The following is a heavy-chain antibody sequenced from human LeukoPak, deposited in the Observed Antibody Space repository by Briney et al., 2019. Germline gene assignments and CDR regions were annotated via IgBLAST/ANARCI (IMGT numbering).Heavy chain of an antibody. J-gene: IGHJ5*02. V-gene: IGHV4-30-4*01. CDR2: TYYSGST. Sequence: SETLSLTCTVSGVSISSGDYYWSWIRQPPGKGLEWIGYTYYSGSTYYNPSLKSRVTISVDTSKNQFSLKLSSVTAADTAVYYCARPYYYDSRIDPWGQGTRVTVSS. CDR1: GVSISSGDYY. CDR3: ARPYYYDSRIDP. D-gene: IGHD3-22*01.